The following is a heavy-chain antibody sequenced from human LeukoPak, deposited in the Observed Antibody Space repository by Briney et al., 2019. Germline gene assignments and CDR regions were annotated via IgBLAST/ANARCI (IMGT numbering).Heavy chain of an antibody. J-gene: IGHJ4*02. V-gene: IGHV4-59*11. CDR3: ATIKRGSIFGYFDY. D-gene: IGHD5-18*01. CDR2: LFDSVNT. CDR1: GGSISSHY. Sequence: PSETLSLTCTVSGGSISSHYWSWIRQPPGKGLGWIAYLFDSVNTKDNPSLQSRLTLSADTSKNQFSLRLSSVTAADTAVYYCATIKRGSIFGYFDYWGQGSLVTVSS.